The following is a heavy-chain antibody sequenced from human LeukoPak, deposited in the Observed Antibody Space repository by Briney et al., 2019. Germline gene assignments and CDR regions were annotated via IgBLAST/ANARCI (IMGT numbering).Heavy chain of an antibody. CDR2: MNPNSGNT. CDR3: AVIMVRAANDAFDI. V-gene: IGHV1-8*03. D-gene: IGHD3-10*01. J-gene: IGHJ3*02. Sequence: ASVKVSCKASGYTFTSYDINWVRQATGQGLEWMGWMNPNSGNTGYAQKFQGRVTITRNTSISTAYMELSSLRSEDTAVYYCAVIMVRAANDAFDIWGQGTMVTVSS. CDR1: GYTFTSYD.